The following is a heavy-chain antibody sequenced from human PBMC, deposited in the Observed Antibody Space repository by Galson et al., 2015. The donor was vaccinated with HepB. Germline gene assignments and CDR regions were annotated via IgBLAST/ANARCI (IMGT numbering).Heavy chain of an antibody. CDR3: ARFGPGPYFEY. J-gene: IGHJ4*02. Sequence: SGAEVKKPGESLKISCKASGYSFPNYWIGWVRQTPGKGVEWMGVVNPGDSDTRYSPSFQGHVTISADKSISTAYLQWSSLEASDTAMYYCARFGPGPYFEYWGQGTLVTVSS. CDR2: VNPGDSDT. V-gene: IGHV5-51*01. D-gene: IGHD3-10*01. CDR1: GYSFPNYW.